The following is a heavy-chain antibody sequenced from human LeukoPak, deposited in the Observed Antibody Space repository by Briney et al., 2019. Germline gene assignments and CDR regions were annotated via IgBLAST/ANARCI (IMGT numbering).Heavy chain of an antibody. D-gene: IGHD3-10*01. CDR1: GGSISSYY. CDR3: ARDGYGSGSYRFDY. Sequence: PSETLSLTCTVSGGSISSYYCSWIRQPAGKGLEWIGRIYASGSTNYNPSLKSRVTMSVDTSKNQLSLKLNSVTAADTAVYYCARDGYGSGSYRFDYWGQGTLVTVSS. CDR2: IYASGST. V-gene: IGHV4-4*07. J-gene: IGHJ4*02.